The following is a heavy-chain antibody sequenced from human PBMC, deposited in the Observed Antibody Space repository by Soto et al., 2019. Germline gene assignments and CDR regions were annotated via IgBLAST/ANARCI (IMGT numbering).Heavy chain of an antibody. D-gene: IGHD3-16*01. CDR2: ISYDGSNK. J-gene: IGHJ4*02. CDR3: AKDGGDDYGDY. CDR1: GFTFSSYG. Sequence: QVQLVESGGGVXXXXXSLRLSCAASGFTFSSYGMHWVRQAPGKGLEWVAVISYDGSNKYYADSVKGRFTISRDNSKNTLYLQMNSLRAEDTAVYYCAKDGGDDYGDYWGQGTLVTVSS. V-gene: IGHV3-30*18.